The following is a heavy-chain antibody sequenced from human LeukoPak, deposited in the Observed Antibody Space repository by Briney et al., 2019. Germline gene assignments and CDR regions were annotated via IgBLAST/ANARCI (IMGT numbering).Heavy chain of an antibody. CDR1: GFIFSTYA. V-gene: IGHV3-21*01. CDR3: ASCSGGSCYSPFDY. CDR2: ISSSSSYI. Sequence: PGGSLRLSCAASGFIFSTYAMSWVRQAPGKGLEWVSSISSSSSYIYYADSVKGRFTISRDNAKNSLYLQMNSLRAEDTAVYYCASCSGGSCYSPFDYWGQGTLVTVSS. J-gene: IGHJ4*02. D-gene: IGHD2-15*01.